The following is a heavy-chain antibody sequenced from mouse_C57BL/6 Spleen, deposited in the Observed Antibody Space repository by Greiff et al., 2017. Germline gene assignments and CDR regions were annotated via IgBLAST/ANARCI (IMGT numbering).Heavy chain of an antibody. Sequence: EVQLQESGPGLVKPSQSLSLTCSVTGYSITSGYYWNWIRQFPGNKLEWMGYISYDGSNNYNPSLKNRISITRDTSKHQFFLKLNSVTTEDTATYYCAREGVLLRYFDYWGQGTTLTVSS. V-gene: IGHV3-6*01. CDR1: GYSITSGYY. CDR2: ISYDGSN. D-gene: IGHD2-12*01. J-gene: IGHJ2*01. CDR3: AREGVLLRYFDY.